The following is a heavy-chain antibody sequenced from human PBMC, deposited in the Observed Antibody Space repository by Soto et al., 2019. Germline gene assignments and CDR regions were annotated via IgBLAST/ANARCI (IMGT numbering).Heavy chain of an antibody. V-gene: IGHV4-34*01. Sequence: ASETLSLTCAVYGGSFSGYYWSWVRQPPGKGLEWIGEINHSGSTNYNPSLKSRVTMSVDTSKNQFSLKLSSVTAADTAVYYCARSPPVGAAAGLDYWGQGTLVTVS. J-gene: IGHJ4*02. CDR2: INHSGST. D-gene: IGHD6-13*01. CDR3: ARSPPVGAAAGLDY. CDR1: GGSFSGYY.